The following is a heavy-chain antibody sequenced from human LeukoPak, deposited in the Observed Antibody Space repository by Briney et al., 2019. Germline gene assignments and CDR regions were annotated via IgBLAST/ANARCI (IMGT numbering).Heavy chain of an antibody. CDR2: IYYSGST. Sequence: SETLSLTCTVSGGSISSSSYYWGWIRQPPGKGLEWIGSIYYSGSTYYNPSLKSRVTISVDTSKNQFSLKLSSVTAAETAVYYCARHSRGWCGEYYFDYWGQGTLVTVSS. V-gene: IGHV4-39*01. CDR3: ARHSRGWCGEYYFDY. CDR1: GGSISSSSYY. J-gene: IGHJ4*02. D-gene: IGHD3-10*01.